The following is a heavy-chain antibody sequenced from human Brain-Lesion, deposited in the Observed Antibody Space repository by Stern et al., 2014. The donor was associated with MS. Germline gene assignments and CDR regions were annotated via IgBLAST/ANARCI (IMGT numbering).Heavy chain of an antibody. J-gene: IGHJ6*02. CDR1: GGSISSGGYY. CDR3: ARGRVVPGFQYYATDV. V-gene: IGHV4-61*02. CDR2: IFNRGST. D-gene: IGHD2-2*01. Sequence: VQLVESGPGLVKPSQTLSLSCTVSGGSISSGGYYWSWIRQPAGKGLEWIGRIFNRGSTRYNPSPKSRVHKSIDTPKNQFSLRLNSMTAADTAVYYCARGRVVPGFQYYATDVWGQGTTVIVSS.